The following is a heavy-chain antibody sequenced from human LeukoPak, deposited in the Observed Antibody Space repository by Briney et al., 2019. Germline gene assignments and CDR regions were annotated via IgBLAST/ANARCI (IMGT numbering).Heavy chain of an antibody. Sequence: GGSLRLSCAASGFTFSSYAMSWVRQAPGKGLEWVSAISGSGGSTYYAGSVKGRFTISRDNSKNTLYLQMNSLRAEDTAVYYCAKDPGETGYFDYWGQGTLVTVSS. CDR3: AKDPGETGYFDY. V-gene: IGHV3-23*01. CDR2: ISGSGGST. D-gene: IGHD3-10*01. CDR1: GFTFSSYA. J-gene: IGHJ4*02.